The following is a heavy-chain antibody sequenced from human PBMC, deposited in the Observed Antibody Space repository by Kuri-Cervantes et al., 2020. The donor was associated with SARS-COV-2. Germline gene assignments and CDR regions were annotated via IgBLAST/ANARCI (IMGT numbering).Heavy chain of an antibody. J-gene: IGHJ4*02. V-gene: IGHV3-74*01. Sequence: GGSLRLPCQASGFTFSGHWIHWVRQAPGKGLVWVSRMNTEGSYTDNADSVKGRFTISRDNSKNTLYLQMNSRRAEDTAVYYCARDRGSGWDLAYYFDYWGQGTLVTVSS. D-gene: IGHD6-19*01. CDR3: ARDRGSGWDLAYYFDY. CDR2: MNTEGSYT. CDR1: GFTFSGHW.